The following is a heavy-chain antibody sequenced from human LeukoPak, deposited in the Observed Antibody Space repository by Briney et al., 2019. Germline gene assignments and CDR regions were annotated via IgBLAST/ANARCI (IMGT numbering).Heavy chain of an antibody. CDR2: IYTSGST. V-gene: IGHV4-4*07. CDR1: GGSISSYY. J-gene: IGHJ3*02. D-gene: IGHD3-22*01. Sequence: SETLSLTCTVSGGSISSYYWSWIRQPAGKGLEWIGRIYTSGSTNYNPSLKSRVTMSVDTSNNQFSLKLSSVTAADTAVYYCARGVDYYDSSGYYFNSFHIWGQGTMVTVSS. CDR3: ARGVDYYDSSGYYFNSFHI.